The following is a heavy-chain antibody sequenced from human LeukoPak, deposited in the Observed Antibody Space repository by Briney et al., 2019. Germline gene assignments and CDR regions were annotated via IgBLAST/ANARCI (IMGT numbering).Heavy chain of an antibody. D-gene: IGHD2-15*01. CDR3: ARSGRYCSGGSCYQEASLDY. V-gene: IGHV3-23*01. CDR1: GFTFSNYG. CDR2: ISGGAIST. J-gene: IGHJ4*02. Sequence: GGTLRLSCAAPGFTFSNYGMSWVRQAPGKGLEWVSGISGGAISTNYAESVKGRFTISRDNSKNTLYLQMNSLRAEDTAVYYCARSGRYCSGGSCYQEASLDYWGQGTLVTVSS.